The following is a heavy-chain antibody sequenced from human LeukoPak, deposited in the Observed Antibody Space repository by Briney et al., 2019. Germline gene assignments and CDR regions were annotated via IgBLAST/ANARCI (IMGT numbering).Heavy chain of an antibody. V-gene: IGHV1-18*01. CDR1: GYTFTSYG. CDR2: ISAYNGNT. CDR3: ARAGDSSGYRNTWYYFDY. Sequence: ASVKVSCKASGYTFTSYGISWVRQAPGQGLEWMGWISAYNGNTNYAQKLQGRVTMTTDTSTSTAYMELRSLRSDDTAVYYCARAGDSSGYRNTWYYFDYWGQGTLVTVSS. J-gene: IGHJ4*02. D-gene: IGHD3-22*01.